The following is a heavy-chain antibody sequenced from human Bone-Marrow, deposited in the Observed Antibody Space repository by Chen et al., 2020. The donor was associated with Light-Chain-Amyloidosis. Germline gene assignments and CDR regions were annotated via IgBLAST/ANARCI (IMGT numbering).Heavy chain of an antibody. V-gene: IGHV3-74*01. D-gene: IGHD1-1*01. J-gene: IGHJ4*02. CDR3: ARSVSGTFDY. CDR2: SNGDGTDI. Sequence: DVQLVESGGGLIQPGESLRLSCAAFGFTFSDYYMHWVRQGPGKGLVWVSRSNGDGTDIKYADSVRGRFTISRDSAKNTVYLQMNSLRTEDTAVYYCARSVSGTFDYWGQGALVTVSS. CDR1: GFTFSDYY.